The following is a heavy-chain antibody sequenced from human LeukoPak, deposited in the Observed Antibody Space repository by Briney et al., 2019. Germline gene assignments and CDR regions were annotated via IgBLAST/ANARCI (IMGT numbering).Heavy chain of an antibody. CDR3: ARGMQWLKS. D-gene: IGHD6-19*01. V-gene: IGHV3-48*01. CDR1: GFTFSSYS. Sequence: PGRSLRLSCAAPGFTFSSYSMNWVRQAPGKGLEWVSYISSSSSTIYYADSVKGRFTISRGNAKNSLYLQMNSLRAEDTAVYYCARGMQWLKSWGQGTLVTVSS. CDR2: ISSSSSTI. J-gene: IGHJ4*02.